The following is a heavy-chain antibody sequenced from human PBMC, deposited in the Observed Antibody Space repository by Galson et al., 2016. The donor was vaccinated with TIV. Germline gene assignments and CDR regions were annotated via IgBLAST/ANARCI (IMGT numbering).Heavy chain of an antibody. D-gene: IGHD6-13*01. J-gene: IGHJ4*02. CDR2: ITVVFGTS. V-gene: IGHV1-69*13. Sequence: SVKVSCKASGSIFNSFAISWVRQAPGQGLEWMGGITVVFGTSNYAQKFQARVTITADQSASTTYLEVTNLRSEDTAVYYCSRGPEYTSSYFSFWGQGTLVTVSA. CDR1: GSIFNSFA. CDR3: SRGPEYTSSYFSF.